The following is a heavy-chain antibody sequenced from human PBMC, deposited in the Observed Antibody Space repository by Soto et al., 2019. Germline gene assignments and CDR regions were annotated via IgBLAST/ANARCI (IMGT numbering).Heavy chain of an antibody. CDR1: GYTFSTYG. V-gene: IGHV1-18*01. CDR3: ARDTTKVRINYYYYGMDV. Sequence: GASVKVSCKASGYTFSTYGINWVRQAPGQGLEWMGWISAYNGDTDYAQNFQGRVTMTTDTSTSTAYMELRSLRSDDTAVYYCARDTTKVRINYYYYGMDVWGQGTTVTVSS. D-gene: IGHD1-26*01. J-gene: IGHJ6*02. CDR2: ISAYNGDT.